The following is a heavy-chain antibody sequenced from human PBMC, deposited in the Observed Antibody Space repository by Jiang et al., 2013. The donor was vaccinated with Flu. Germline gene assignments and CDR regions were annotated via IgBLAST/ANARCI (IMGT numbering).Heavy chain of an antibody. CDR3: ARAEKYSGFELPYFVY. CDR1: GGSITSDDYY. V-gene: IGHV4-39*07. J-gene: IGHJ4*02. D-gene: IGHD5-12*01. CDR2: IYYSGGT. Sequence: GSGLVKPSETLSLTCTVSGGSITSDDYYWVWIRQPPGKGLEWIGSIYYSGGTYYNPSLKSRVTLLVDTSKNHFSLKLRFVTAADTAVYYCARAEKYSGFELPYFVYWAEGILVTVSS.